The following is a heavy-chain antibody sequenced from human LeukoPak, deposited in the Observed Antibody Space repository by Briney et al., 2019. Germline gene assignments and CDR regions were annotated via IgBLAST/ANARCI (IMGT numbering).Heavy chain of an antibody. Sequence: ASVKVSCKASGYTFTNYYMHWVRQAPGQGLEWMEIINPSGGSTSYARKFQGRVTMTRDTSTSIVYMGLSSLRYEDTAEYYCARDGTVATNWFDPWGQGTLVTVSS. CDR3: ARDGTVATNWFDP. CDR1: GYTFTNYY. J-gene: IGHJ5*02. D-gene: IGHD5-12*01. V-gene: IGHV1-46*01. CDR2: INPSGGST.